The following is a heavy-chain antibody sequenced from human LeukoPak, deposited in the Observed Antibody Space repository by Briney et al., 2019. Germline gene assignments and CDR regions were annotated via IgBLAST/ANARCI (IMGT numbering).Heavy chain of an antibody. D-gene: IGHD3-3*01. CDR3: AKHAGRFVEWLFYYMDV. J-gene: IGHJ6*03. V-gene: IGHV3-23*01. Sequence: PGGSLRLSCAASGFTFGNYAMTWVRQAPGKGPEWVSSISGSGGRTLFADSVTGRFTISRDNSKNTLYLQMNTVRAEDTAVYYCAKHAGRFVEWLFYYMDVWGKGTTVIVSS. CDR2: ISGSGGRT. CDR1: GFTFGNYA.